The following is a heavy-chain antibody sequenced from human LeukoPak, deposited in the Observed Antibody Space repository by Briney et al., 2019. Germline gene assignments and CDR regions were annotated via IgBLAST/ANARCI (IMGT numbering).Heavy chain of an antibody. Sequence: SETLSLTCTVSGGSISSSSYYWGWIRQPPGKGLEWIGSIYYSGSTYYNPSLKSRVTISVDTSKNQFSLKLSSVTAADTAVYYCARVFEPLYDYVWGSYRDNWFDPWGQGTLVTVSS. J-gene: IGHJ5*02. CDR1: GGSISSSSYY. CDR3: ARVFEPLYDYVWGSYRDNWFDP. V-gene: IGHV4-39*07. D-gene: IGHD3-16*02. CDR2: IYYSGST.